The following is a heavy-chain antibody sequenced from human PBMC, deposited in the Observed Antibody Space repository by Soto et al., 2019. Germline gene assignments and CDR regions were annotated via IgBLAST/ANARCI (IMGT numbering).Heavy chain of an antibody. J-gene: IGHJ6*02. V-gene: IGHV3-23*01. Sequence: EVELLESGGGLVQPGGSLRLTCAASGFTSTNYAISWVRQAPGEGLEWVSGISGSGSGGSTHYADSVKGRFTISRDNSKNTLELQMNSLRAEDTAVYYCAKGDCSGGSCLCGLDVWGQGITVTVSS. CDR2: ISGSGSGGST. CDR1: GFTSTNYA. D-gene: IGHD2-15*01. CDR3: AKGDCSGGSCLCGLDV.